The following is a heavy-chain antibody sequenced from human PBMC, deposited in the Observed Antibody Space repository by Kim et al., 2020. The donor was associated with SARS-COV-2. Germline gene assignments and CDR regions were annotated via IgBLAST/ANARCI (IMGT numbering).Heavy chain of an antibody. Sequence: ASVKVSCKASGYTFTSYAMHWVRQAPGQRLEWMGWINAGNGNTKYSQKFQGRVTITRDTSASTAYMELSSLRSEDTAVYYCARDRGVVPAAPSARVHAFDIWGQGTMVTVSS. J-gene: IGHJ3*02. CDR2: INAGNGNT. V-gene: IGHV1-3*01. CDR1: GYTFTSYA. CDR3: ARDRGVVPAAPSARVHAFDI. D-gene: IGHD2-2*01.